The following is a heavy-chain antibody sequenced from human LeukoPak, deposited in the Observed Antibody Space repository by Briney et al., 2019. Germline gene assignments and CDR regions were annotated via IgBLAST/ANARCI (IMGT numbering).Heavy chain of an antibody. CDR1: GFTFSDYY. V-gene: IGHV3-11*05. Sequence: GGSLRLSCAASGFTFSDYYMSWIRQAPGKALEWVSSISEIISGTYYADSVKGRFTISRDTSKNTLYLQMNSLRAEDTAIYCCARASSSSRPYYFDYWGQGTLVTVSS. D-gene: IGHD6-6*01. CDR3: ARASSSSRPYYFDY. J-gene: IGHJ4*02. CDR2: ISEIISGT.